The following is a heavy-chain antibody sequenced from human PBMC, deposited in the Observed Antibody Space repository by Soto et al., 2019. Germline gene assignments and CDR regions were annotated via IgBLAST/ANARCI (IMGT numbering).Heavy chain of an antibody. CDR1: GFTFDDYA. Sequence: DVQLVESGGGLVQPGRSLRLSCAASGFTFDDYAMHWVRQAPGKGLEWVSGISWNSGSIGYADSVKGRFTISRDNAKNSLYLQMNSLRAEDTALYYCAKDIRSYAIGAVRAFDIWGQGTMVTVSS. D-gene: IGHD2-8*01. CDR2: ISWNSGSI. CDR3: AKDIRSYAIGAVRAFDI. J-gene: IGHJ3*02. V-gene: IGHV3-9*01.